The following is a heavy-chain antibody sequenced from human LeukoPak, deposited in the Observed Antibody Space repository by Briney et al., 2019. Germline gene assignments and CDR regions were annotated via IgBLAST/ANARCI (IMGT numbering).Heavy chain of an antibody. V-gene: IGHV1-18*01. CDR2: ISAYNGNT. CDR1: GYTFTSYG. J-gene: IGHJ4*02. Sequence: ASVKVSCKASGYTFTSYGISWVRQAPGQGLEWMGWISAYNGNTNYAQKLQGRVTMTTDTSTSTAYMELRSLRSDDTAVYYCARDPPPVKIVVVVAAGGGALDYWGQGTLVTVSS. CDR3: ARDPPPVKIVVVVAAGGGALDY. D-gene: IGHD2-15*01.